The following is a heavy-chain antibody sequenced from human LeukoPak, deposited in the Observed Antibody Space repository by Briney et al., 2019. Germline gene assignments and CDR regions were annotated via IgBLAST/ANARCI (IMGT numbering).Heavy chain of an antibody. CDR2: IVVGSGNT. V-gene: IGHV1-58*02. CDR1: GFTFTSST. Sequence: SVKVSCKASGFTFTSSTIQWVRQARGQRLEWVGWIVVGSGNTNYAQKFQDTVTITRDMSTGTAYVELSSLRSEDTAVYYCAAGEDTAMVYWAQGTLVTVSS. J-gene: IGHJ4*02. D-gene: IGHD5-18*01. CDR3: AAGEDTAMVY.